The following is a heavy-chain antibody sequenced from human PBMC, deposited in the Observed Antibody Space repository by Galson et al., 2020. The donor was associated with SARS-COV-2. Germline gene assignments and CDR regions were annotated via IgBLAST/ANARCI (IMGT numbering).Heavy chain of an antibody. Sequence: GALRLSCAASGFTVSSNYMSWVRQAPGKGLEWVSVIYSGGSTYYADSVKGRFTISRDNSKNTLYLQMNSLRAEDTAVYYCARESWSTPYYYYGMDVWGQGTTVTVSS. CDR1: GFTVSSNY. CDR2: IYSGGST. CDR3: ARESWSTPYYYYGMDV. V-gene: IGHV3-66*01. J-gene: IGHJ6*02.